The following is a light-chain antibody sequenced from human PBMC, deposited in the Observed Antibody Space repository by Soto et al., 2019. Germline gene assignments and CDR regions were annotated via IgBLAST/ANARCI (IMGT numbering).Light chain of an antibody. Sequence: DIQMTQSPSTLSASVGDRVSITCRASQSISRQLAWYQQKPGKAPNLLIYQASNLETGVPSRFTGSGSGTEFPITISSLQPEDLATYNSLQYQGYGTFGQGTKVEVK. CDR1: QSISRQ. CDR2: QAS. CDR3: LQYQGYGT. V-gene: IGKV1-5*03. J-gene: IGKJ1*01.